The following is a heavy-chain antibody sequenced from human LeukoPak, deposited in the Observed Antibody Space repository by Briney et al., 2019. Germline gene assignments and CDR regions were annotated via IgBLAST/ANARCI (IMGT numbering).Heavy chain of an antibody. J-gene: IGHJ4*02. CDR3: ARGPPAGPESYFDY. CDR2: ISSSSSYI. Sequence: VGSLRLSCAASGFTFSSYSMNWVRQAPGKGLEWVSSISSSSSYIYYADSVKGRFTISRDNAKNSLYLQMNSLRAEDTAVYYCARGPPAGPESYFDYWGQGTLVTVAS. V-gene: IGHV3-21*01. CDR1: GFTFSSYS. D-gene: IGHD6-19*01.